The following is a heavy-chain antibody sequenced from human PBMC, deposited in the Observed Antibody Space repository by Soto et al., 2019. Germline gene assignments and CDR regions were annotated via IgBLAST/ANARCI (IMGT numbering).Heavy chain of an antibody. D-gene: IGHD3-22*01. CDR1: GYTFTSYG. Sequence: GASVKVSCKASGYTFTSYGISWVRQAPGQGLEWMGWISAYNGNTNYAQKLQGRVTMTTDTSTSTAYMELRSLRSDDTAVYYCARDLPITYYYDSSGYYYGRDYWGQGTLVTVSS. V-gene: IGHV1-18*01. CDR2: ISAYNGNT. CDR3: ARDLPITYYYDSSGYYYGRDY. J-gene: IGHJ4*02.